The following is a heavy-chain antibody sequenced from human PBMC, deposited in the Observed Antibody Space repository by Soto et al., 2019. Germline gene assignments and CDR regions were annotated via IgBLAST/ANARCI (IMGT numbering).Heavy chain of an antibody. CDR2: ISGSGGST. J-gene: IGHJ4*02. D-gene: IGHD6-13*01. V-gene: IGHV3-23*01. Sequence: GGSLILSFAASGFTLSIYSMSWVRQAPGKGLEWVSAISGSGGSTYYADSVKGRFTISRDNSKNTLYLQMNSLRAEDTAVYYCAKAPYAAAGKGYFDYWGQGTLVTVSS. CDR1: GFTLSIYS. CDR3: AKAPYAAAGKGYFDY.